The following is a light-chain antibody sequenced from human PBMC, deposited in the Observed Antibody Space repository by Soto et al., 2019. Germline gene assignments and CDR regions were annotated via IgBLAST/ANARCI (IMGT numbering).Light chain of an antibody. V-gene: IGKV1-5*03. J-gene: IGKJ4*01. Sequence: DIQMTQSPSTLSACIGDRVTITCRASQSATHWMAWYQQKPGQVPKLLIYQASSLQSGVPSRFSASGYGTEFTLTISSLQPDDFATYYCQHYHSYPLTFGGGTKVEIK. CDR1: QSATHW. CDR3: QHYHSYPLT. CDR2: QAS.